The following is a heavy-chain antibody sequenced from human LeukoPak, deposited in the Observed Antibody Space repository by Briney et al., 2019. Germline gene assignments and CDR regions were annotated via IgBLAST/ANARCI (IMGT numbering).Heavy chain of an antibody. J-gene: IGHJ4*02. CDR3: AHGSMYQLNY. CDR2: ILGGAGST. Sequence: GGTLRLSCAAPGFFFSSHGMSWVRQAPGKGLESVSGILGGAGSTYYADSVKGRFTISRDNSKNTLYLQMNSLRAEDTAVYYCAHGSMYQLNYWGQGTLVTVSS. D-gene: IGHD2-2*01. V-gene: IGHV3-23*01. CDR1: GFFFSSHG.